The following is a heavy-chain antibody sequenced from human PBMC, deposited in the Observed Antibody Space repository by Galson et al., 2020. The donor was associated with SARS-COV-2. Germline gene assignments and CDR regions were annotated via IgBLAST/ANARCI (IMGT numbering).Heavy chain of an antibody. CDR3: AREDVLSDAFDI. D-gene: IGHD3-10*02. Sequence: GESLKISCAASGFTFSSYAMHWVRQAPGKGLEWVAVISYDGSNKYYADSVKGRFTISRDNSKNTLYLQMNSLRAEDTAVYYCAREDVLSDAFDIWGQGTMVTVSS. J-gene: IGHJ3*02. V-gene: IGHV3-30-3*01. CDR2: ISYDGSNK. CDR1: GFTFSSYA.